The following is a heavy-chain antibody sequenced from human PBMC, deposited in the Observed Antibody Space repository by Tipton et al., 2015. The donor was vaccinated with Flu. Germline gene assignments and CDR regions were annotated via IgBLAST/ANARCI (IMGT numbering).Heavy chain of an antibody. V-gene: IGHV4-34*01. Sequence: TLSLTCAVYGGSFSGYYWSWIRQPPGKGLEWIGEINHSGSTNYNPSLKSRVTISVDTSKNQFSLKLSSVTAADTAVYYCARFRFLEWFSHLPDAFDIWGQGTMVTVSS. J-gene: IGHJ3*02. CDR1: GGSFSGYY. CDR2: INHSGST. CDR3: ARFRFLEWFSHLPDAFDI. D-gene: IGHD3-3*01.